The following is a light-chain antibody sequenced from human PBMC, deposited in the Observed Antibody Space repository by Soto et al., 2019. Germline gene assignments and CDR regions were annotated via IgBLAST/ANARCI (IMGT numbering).Light chain of an antibody. CDR3: QQYYSIPYT. Sequence: DIVMTQSPDSLAVSLGERATINCKSSQSVLSSSNNKNFLAWYQQKPGQSPKLLIYWASTRESGVPDRVSGSGSGTDFTLTISSLQAEDVAVYYCQQYYSIPYTFGQGTKLESK. CDR2: WAS. CDR1: QSVLSSSNNKNF. V-gene: IGKV4-1*01. J-gene: IGKJ2*01.